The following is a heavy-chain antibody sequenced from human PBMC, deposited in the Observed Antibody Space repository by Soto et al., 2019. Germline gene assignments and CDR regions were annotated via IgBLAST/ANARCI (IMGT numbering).Heavy chain of an antibody. CDR1: GACLGAFH. CDR2: LIHGGNT. J-gene: IGHJ3*02. CDR3: ARSPLSYDYVRQTWREVGDSFDI. Sequence: SGSMSLTSAMYGACLGAFHWTWIRQPPGKGLEWIGELIHGGNTTYNPSLKSRVTFSLDTSKKQFSLHLMSVTAADTAVYYCARSPLSYDYVRQTWREVGDSFDIWGRGTSVTVSS. D-gene: IGHD3-16*01. V-gene: IGHV4-34*12.